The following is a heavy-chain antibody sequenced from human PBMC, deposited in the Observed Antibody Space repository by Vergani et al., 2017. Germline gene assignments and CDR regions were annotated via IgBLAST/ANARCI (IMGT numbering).Heavy chain of an antibody. CDR2: IRYDGSNK. D-gene: IGHD2-2*01. J-gene: IGHJ6*02. Sequence: QVQLVESGGGVVQPGGSLRLSCAASGFTFSSYGMHWVRQAPGKGLEWVAFIRYDGSNKYYADSVKGRFTISRDNAKNSLYLQMNSLRAEDTAVYYCARYCSSTSCSHYYYYYGMDVWGQGTTVTVSS. CDR1: GFTFSSYG. V-gene: IGHV3-30*02. CDR3: ARYCSSTSCSHYYYYYGMDV.